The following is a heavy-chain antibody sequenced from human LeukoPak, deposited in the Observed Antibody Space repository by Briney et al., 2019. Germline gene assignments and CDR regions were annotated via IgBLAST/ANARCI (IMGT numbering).Heavy chain of an antibody. J-gene: IGHJ3*02. V-gene: IGHV3-66*01. Sequence: GGSLRLSCAASGFTVSSNYMSWVRQAPGKGLEWVSVIYSGGSTDYKDSVKDRFIISRDNSKNTLYLQMNSLRAEDTAVYYCAKVMATMNAFDIWGQGTMVTVSS. CDR1: GFTVSSNY. D-gene: IGHD5-24*01. CDR2: IYSGGST. CDR3: AKVMATMNAFDI.